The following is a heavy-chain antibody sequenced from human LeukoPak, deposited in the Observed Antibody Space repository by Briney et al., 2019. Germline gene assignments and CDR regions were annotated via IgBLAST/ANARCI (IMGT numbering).Heavy chain of an antibody. CDR1: GYTFTSYG. CDR2: MNPNSGDT. D-gene: IGHD2-2*03. Sequence: ASVKVSCKASGYTFTSYGISWVRQAPGQGLEWMGWMNPNSGDTGYAQKFQGRVTMTRNTSISTAYMELSSLRSEDTAVYYCARSGYCSSTSCYAFYYYYYMDVWGKGTTVTISS. J-gene: IGHJ6*03. CDR3: ARSGYCSSTSCYAFYYYYYMDV. V-gene: IGHV1-8*02.